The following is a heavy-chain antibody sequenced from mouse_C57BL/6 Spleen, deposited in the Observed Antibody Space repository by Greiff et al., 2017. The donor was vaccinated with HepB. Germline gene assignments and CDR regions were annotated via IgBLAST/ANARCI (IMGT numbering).Heavy chain of an antibody. D-gene: IGHD1-1*01. V-gene: IGHV1-15*01. CDR2: IDPETGGT. CDR1: GYTFTDYE. CDR3: TNYYGSRKRYFDV. Sequence: VQLQQSGAELVRPGASVTLSCKASGYTFTDYEMHWVKQTPVHGLEWIGAIDPETGGTAYNQKFTGKAILTADKSSSTAYMELRSLTSEDSAVYYCTNYYGSRKRYFDVWGTGTTVTVSS. J-gene: IGHJ1*03.